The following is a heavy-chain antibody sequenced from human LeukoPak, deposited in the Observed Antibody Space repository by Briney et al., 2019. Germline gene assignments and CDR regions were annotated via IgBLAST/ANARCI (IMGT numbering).Heavy chain of an antibody. CDR3: AKHKGGSGWYFDS. D-gene: IGHD6-19*01. V-gene: IGHV5-51*01. Sequence: GESLKISCKGSGYTFTSYWIGWVRQMPGKGVEWLGVIYPGDSDTRYSPSFQGQVTISADKSITTAYLQWSSLKASDSAMYYCAKHKGGSGWYFDSWGQGTLVTVSS. J-gene: IGHJ4*02. CDR2: IYPGDSDT. CDR1: GYTFTSYW.